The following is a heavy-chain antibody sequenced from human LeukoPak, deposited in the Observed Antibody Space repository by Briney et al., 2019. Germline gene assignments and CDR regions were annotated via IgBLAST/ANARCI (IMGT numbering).Heavy chain of an antibody. CDR2: IYYSGST. J-gene: IGHJ6*03. D-gene: IGHD6-13*01. CDR1: GGSTSSYY. Sequence: PSETLSLTCTVSGGSTSSYYWSWIRQPPGKGLEWIGYIYYSGSTNYNPSLKSRVTISVDTSKNQFSLKLSSVTAADTAVYYCAREVGGQQLVQGYYYYMDVWGKGTTVTVSS. CDR3: AREVGGQQLVQGYYYYMDV. V-gene: IGHV4-59*01.